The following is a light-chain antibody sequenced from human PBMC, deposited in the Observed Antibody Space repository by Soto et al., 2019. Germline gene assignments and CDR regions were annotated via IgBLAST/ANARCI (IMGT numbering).Light chain of an antibody. CDR2: EVT. V-gene: IGLV2-23*02. CDR1: DVGSYNL. CDR3: CSYAGSTTHYV. J-gene: IGLJ1*01. Sequence: QSALTQPASVSGSPGQSITISCTGSDVGSYNLVSWYQQHPGKAPKLMTYEVTKRPSGVSNRFSGSKSGNTASLTISGLQAEDEADYYCCSYAGSTTHYVFGTGTKVTVL.